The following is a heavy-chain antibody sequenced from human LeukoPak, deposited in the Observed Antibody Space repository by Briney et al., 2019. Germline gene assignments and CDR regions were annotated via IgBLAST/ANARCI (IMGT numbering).Heavy chain of an antibody. D-gene: IGHD2-15*01. CDR3: ASPNCSGGSCYSEAFDI. CDR1: GYSISSGYY. V-gene: IGHV4-38-2*01. Sequence: SETLSLTCGVSGYSISSGYYWGWIRQPPGKGLEWIGSIYHSGSTYYNPSLKSRVTISVDTSKNQFSLKLSSVTAADTAVYYCASPNCSGGSCYSEAFDIWGQGTMVTVSS. J-gene: IGHJ3*02. CDR2: IYHSGST.